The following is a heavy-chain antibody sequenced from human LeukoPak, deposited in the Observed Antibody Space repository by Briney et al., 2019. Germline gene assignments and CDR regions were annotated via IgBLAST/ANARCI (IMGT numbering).Heavy chain of an antibody. D-gene: IGHD2-15*01. J-gene: IGHJ4*02. CDR3: ERAIYCSGGSCHWEFDY. Sequence: ASVKVSCKASGYTFTNYYVHWVRQAPGQGLEWMGIINPRDGSISYAQKFQGRVTMTRATSTSTVYMELSSLSSEDTAVHYCERAIYCSGGSCHWEFDYWGQGTLVTVSS. CDR1: GYTFTNYY. CDR2: INPRDGSI. V-gene: IGHV1-46*01.